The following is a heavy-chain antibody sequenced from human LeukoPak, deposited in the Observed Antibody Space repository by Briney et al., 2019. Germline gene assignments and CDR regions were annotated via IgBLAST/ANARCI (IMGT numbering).Heavy chain of an antibody. CDR1: GFTFSSYS. CDR3: ARDSSGFGSPDEYFQH. J-gene: IGHJ1*01. Sequence: PGGSLRLSCAASGFTFSSYSMNWVRQAPGKGLEWVPSISSSSSYIYYADSVKGRFTISRDSAKNSLYLQMNSLRAEDTAVYYCARDSSGFGSPDEYFQHWGQGTLVTVSS. CDR2: ISSSSSYI. V-gene: IGHV3-21*01. D-gene: IGHD3-10*01.